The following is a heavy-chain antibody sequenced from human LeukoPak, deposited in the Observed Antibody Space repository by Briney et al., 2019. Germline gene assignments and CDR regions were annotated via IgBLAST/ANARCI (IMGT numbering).Heavy chain of an antibody. J-gene: IGHJ3*02. D-gene: IGHD3-3*01. V-gene: IGHV3-74*01. CDR2: INTDGTRT. CDR1: GLSFSSYW. Sequence: PGGSLRLSCAASGLSFSSYWMHWVRQAPGKGLVWVSHINTDGTRTSYADSVKGRFTISRDNAKNTLSLQMDSLGNEDTAVYYCAREFGVWVIGDAFDMWGQGTMVTVSS. CDR3: AREFGVWVIGDAFDM.